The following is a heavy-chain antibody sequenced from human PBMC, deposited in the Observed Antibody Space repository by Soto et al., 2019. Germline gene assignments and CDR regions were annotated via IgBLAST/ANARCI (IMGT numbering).Heavy chain of an antibody. V-gene: IGHV4-30-4*01. Sequence: QVQLQESGPGLVKPSQTLSLTCTVSGGSISSGDYYWSWIRQPPGKGLEWIGYIYYSGSTYYNPSLRGRVTISVATSKNQFSLKLSSVTAADTAVYYCAREGDCSGGSCSSGFDYWGQGTLVTVSS. D-gene: IGHD2-15*01. CDR1: GGSISSGDYY. CDR3: AREGDCSGGSCSSGFDY. J-gene: IGHJ4*02. CDR2: IYYSGST.